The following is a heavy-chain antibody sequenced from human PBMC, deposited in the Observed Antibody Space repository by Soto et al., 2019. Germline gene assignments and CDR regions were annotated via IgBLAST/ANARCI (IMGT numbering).Heavy chain of an antibody. D-gene: IGHD4-17*01. CDR3: VKDMKWGGMTTIHYFDS. CDR1: GFIADDYA. J-gene: IGHJ4*02. CDR2: ISSNSATI. V-gene: IGHV3-9*02. Sequence: EVQLVESGGGLVQPGRSLRLSCVASGFIADDYAMHWVRQAPGKGLEWVSGISSNSATINYADSVKGLFTISRDNAKNSLFLQMNSLRPEDTAFYYCVKDMKWGGMTTIHYFDSWGQGTLVTVSS.